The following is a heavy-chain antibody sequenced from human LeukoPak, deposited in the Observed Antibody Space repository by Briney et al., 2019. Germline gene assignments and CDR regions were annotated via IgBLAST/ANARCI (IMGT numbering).Heavy chain of an antibody. V-gene: IGHV4-34*01. CDR1: GGSLSGYY. CDR3: TRQWLVSPLFDY. Sequence: PSETLSLTCAVYGGSLSGYYWSWIRQPPGKGLEWIGEINHSGSTNYNPSLKSRVTISVDTSKNQLSLKLSSMTAADTAVYYCTRQWLVSPLFDYWGQGTLVTVSS. J-gene: IGHJ4*02. CDR2: INHSGST. D-gene: IGHD6-19*01.